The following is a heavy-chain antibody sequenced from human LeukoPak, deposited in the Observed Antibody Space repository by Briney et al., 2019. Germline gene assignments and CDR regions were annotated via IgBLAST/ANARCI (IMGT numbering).Heavy chain of an antibody. CDR2: IYHSGST. Sequence: SETLSLTCAVSGGSISSSNWWSWVRQPPGKGLEWIGEIYHSGSTNYNPSLKSRVTISVDKSKNQFSLKLSSVTAADTAVYYCAKYKDFWSGYSNWFDPWGQGTLVTVSS. CDR3: AKYKDFWSGYSNWFDP. J-gene: IGHJ5*02. D-gene: IGHD3-3*02. V-gene: IGHV4-4*02. CDR1: GGSISSSNW.